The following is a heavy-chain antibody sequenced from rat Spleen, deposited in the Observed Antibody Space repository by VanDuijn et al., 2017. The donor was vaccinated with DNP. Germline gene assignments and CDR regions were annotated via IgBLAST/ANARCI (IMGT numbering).Heavy chain of an antibody. CDR2: ISPSGANT. V-gene: IGHV5-19*01. CDR1: GFIFSYYG. J-gene: IGHJ2*01. CDR3: SITAGHYYFDF. Sequence: EGQLMESGGGLVQPGRSLKLSCAASGFIFSYYGMHWIRQAPTKGLEWVASISPSGANTYYRDSVKGRFTISRDNAESTVYLQMDSLRSEDTATYYCSITAGHYYFDFWGQGVMVTVSS. D-gene: IGHD1-1*01.